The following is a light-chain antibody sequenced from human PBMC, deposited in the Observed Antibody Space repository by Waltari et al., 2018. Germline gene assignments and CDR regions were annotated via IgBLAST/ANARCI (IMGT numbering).Light chain of an antibody. V-gene: IGKV1-39*01. CDR1: RSISSY. J-gene: IGKJ2*01. CDR3: QQSYSTLYT. CDR2: AAS. Sequence: DIQMTQSPSSLSAPVGDRVTITCRARRSISSYLNWYQQKPGKAPKLLIYAASSLQSVVPSRFSGSGSGTDFTLTISSLQPEDFATYYCQQSYSTLYTFGQGTKLEI.